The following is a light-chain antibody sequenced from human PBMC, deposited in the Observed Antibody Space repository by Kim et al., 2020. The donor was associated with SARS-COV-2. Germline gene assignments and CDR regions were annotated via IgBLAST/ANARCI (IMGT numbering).Light chain of an antibody. Sequence: NFMLTQPHSVSESPGKTVTISCTRSSGSIDDNYVQWYQQRPGGVPTTVIYEDDQRPSGVSDRFSGSIDNSSNSASLTISGLRTEDEADYYCQSYNRDNVIFGGGTKSPS. CDR3: QSYNRDNVI. J-gene: IGLJ2*01. CDR2: EDD. V-gene: IGLV6-57*04. CDR1: SGSIDDNY.